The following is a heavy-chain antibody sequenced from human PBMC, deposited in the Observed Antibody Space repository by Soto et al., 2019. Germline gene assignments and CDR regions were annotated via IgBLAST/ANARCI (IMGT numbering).Heavy chain of an antibody. CDR3: AAADDYVWGSYRYTLGAFDI. D-gene: IGHD3-16*02. J-gene: IGHJ3*02. CDR2: IVVGSGNT. CDR1: GFTFTSSA. V-gene: IGHV1-58*01. Sequence: SVKVSCKASGFTFTSSAVQWVRQARGQRLEWIGWIVVGSGNTNYAQKFQERVTITRDMSTSTAYMELSSLRSEDTAVYYCAAADDYVWGSYRYTLGAFDIWGQGTMVT.